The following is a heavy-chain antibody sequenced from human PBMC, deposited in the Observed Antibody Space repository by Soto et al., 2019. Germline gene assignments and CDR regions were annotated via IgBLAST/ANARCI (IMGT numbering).Heavy chain of an antibody. CDR2: MNPNGGNT. Sequence: ASVKVSCKASGYTFTSYDINWVRQATGQGLEWVGWMNPNGGNTGYAQKFQGRVTMTRNTSISTAYMELSSLRSEDTAVYYCSRAYYYDSSGYSNWFDPWGQGTLVTVSS. J-gene: IGHJ5*02. CDR1: GYTFTSYD. CDR3: SRAYYYDSSGYSNWFDP. D-gene: IGHD3-22*01. V-gene: IGHV1-8*01.